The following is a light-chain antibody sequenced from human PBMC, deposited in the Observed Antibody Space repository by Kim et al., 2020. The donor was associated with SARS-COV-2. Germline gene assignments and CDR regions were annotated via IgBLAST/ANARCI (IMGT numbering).Light chain of an antibody. Sequence: SLSPGERAPLACRASQSVSTSVAWFQHKPGQAPRLLIHDASYRATGIPARFSGSGSGTDFTLTITGLQAEDFAVYYCQQREDWPLTFGGGTKLEI. V-gene: IGKV3-11*01. CDR1: QSVSTS. CDR2: DAS. CDR3: QQREDWPLT. J-gene: IGKJ4*01.